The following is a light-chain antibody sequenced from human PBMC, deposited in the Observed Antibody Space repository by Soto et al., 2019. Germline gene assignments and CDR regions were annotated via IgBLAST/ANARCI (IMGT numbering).Light chain of an antibody. CDR3: QSYDSSLSAHVV. CDR2: GNS. V-gene: IGLV1-40*01. J-gene: IGLJ2*01. Sequence: QSALTQPPSVSGAPGQRVTISCTGSSSNIGAGYDVHWYQQLPGTAPKLLIYGNSNRPSGVPVRFSGSKSGTSASLAITGLQAEDEADYYCQSYDSSLSAHVVFGGGTKLTVL. CDR1: SSNIGAGYD.